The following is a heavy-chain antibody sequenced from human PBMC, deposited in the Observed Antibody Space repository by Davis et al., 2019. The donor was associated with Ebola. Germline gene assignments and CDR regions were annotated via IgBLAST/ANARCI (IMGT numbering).Heavy chain of an antibody. CDR1: GYTFTGYY. CDR2: INPNNGDT. D-gene: IGHD2-8*01. CDR3: ARASPPEYNVWSRNPHYHYFTMDV. J-gene: IGHJ6*02. V-gene: IGHV1-2*02. Sequence: ASVKVSCKASGYTFTGYYIHWVRQAPGQGLEWMGWINPNNGDTKLAQRFQGRATMTRDTYIGTAYMELSRLRSDDTAVFLCARASPPEYNVWSRNPHYHYFTMDVWGQGTTVTVSS.